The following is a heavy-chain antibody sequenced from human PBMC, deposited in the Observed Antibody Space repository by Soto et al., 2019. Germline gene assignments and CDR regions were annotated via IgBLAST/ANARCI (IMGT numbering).Heavy chain of an antibody. Sequence: GASVKVSCKASGGTFSSYTISWVRQAPGQGLEWMGRIIPILGIANYAQKFQGRVTITADKSTSTAYMELSSLRSEDTAVYYCARWTLGYYGMDVWGQGTTVTVSS. CDR2: IIPILGIA. CDR1: GGTFSSYT. V-gene: IGHV1-69*02. J-gene: IGHJ6*02. CDR3: ARWTLGYYGMDV.